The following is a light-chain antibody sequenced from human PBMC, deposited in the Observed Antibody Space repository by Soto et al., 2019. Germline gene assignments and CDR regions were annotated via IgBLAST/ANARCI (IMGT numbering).Light chain of an antibody. CDR2: DAS. J-gene: IGKJ4*01. CDR3: QQRASWPLT. Sequence: EIVLTQSPATLSLSPGERATLSCRASQSISGYLAWYQHRPGRAPRLLIYDASNRATGIPDRFSGRGSGTDFTLTISSQEPEDFAVYYCQQRASWPLTFGGGTALE. V-gene: IGKV3-11*01. CDR1: QSISGY.